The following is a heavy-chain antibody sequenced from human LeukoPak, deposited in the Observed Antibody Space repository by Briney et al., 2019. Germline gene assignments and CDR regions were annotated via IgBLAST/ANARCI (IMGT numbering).Heavy chain of an antibody. D-gene: IGHD4-23*01. V-gene: IGHV1-58*01. CDR1: GFTFSNSA. CDR2: IGAGGGNT. Sequence: SVKVSCKTSGFTFSNSAVQWVRQARGQRLEWIGWIGAGGGNTNYAQTLQDRVTITRDMSTSTAYMELSSLRSEDTAVYYCAAEIYGGNSDCCTFDFWGPGTLVTVSS. J-gene: IGHJ3*01. CDR3: AAEIYGGNSDCCTFDF.